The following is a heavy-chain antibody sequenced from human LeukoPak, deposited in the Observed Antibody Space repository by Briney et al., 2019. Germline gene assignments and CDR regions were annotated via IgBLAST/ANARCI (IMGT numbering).Heavy chain of an antibody. Sequence: ASVKVSCKASGGTFSSYAISWVRQAPGQGLEWMGGIIPIFGTANYAQKFQGRVTVTADKSTSTAYMELSSLRSDDTAVYYCAMTMVRGADDYWGQGTLVTVSS. D-gene: IGHD3-10*01. CDR1: GGTFSSYA. CDR2: IIPIFGTA. V-gene: IGHV1-69*06. CDR3: AMTMVRGADDY. J-gene: IGHJ4*02.